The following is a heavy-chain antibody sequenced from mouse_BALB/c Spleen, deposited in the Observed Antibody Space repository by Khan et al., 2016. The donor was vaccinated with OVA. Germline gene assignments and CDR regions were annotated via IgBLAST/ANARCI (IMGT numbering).Heavy chain of an antibody. CDR1: GFTFSNYG. J-gene: IGHJ2*01. Sequence: EVELVESGGGFVKPGGSLKLSCAASGFTFSNYGLSWVRQTPEKSLEWVATISSGGSFTYYQDSVKGRFTISRDNAENTLYLQLSSLRSEDTAMYYSARTSGYDGSGYFVYWGQGTTLTVSS. V-gene: IGHV5-9-3*01. CDR3: ARTSGYDGSGYFVY. CDR2: ISSGGSFT. D-gene: IGHD1-1*01.